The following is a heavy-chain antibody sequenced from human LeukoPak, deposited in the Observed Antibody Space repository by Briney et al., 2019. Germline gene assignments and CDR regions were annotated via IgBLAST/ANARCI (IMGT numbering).Heavy chain of an antibody. J-gene: IGHJ6*02. V-gene: IGHV3-15*01. CDR2: IKSDRDGGTA. CDR3: TLDPPLVGMHV. CDR1: GVTVSDAY. D-gene: IGHD6-6*01. Sequence: PGGSLRLSCAASGVTVSDAYMSWVRQAPGKGLEWIGRIKSDRDGGTADYATSLNGRFIISRKDSENTLYLEMNSLKIEDTAVYYCTLDPPLVGMHVWGHGTTVTVSS.